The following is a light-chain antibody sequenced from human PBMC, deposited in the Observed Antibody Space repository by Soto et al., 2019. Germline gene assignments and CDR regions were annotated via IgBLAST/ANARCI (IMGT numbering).Light chain of an antibody. V-gene: IGLV1-40*01. J-gene: IGLJ1*01. CDR2: ANI. Sequence: QPVLTQPPSVSGAPVQRVTISCTGSSANIGAGSDVHWYQQLPGTVPKLLIFANINRPSGVPDRFSASKSGTSASLAITGLQADDEADYYCQSYDYSLSGYVFGTGTKLTVL. CDR3: QSYDYSLSGYV. CDR1: SANIGAGSD.